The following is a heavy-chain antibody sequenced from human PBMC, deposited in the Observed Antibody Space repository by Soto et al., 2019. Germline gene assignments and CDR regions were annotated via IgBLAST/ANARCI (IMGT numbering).Heavy chain of an antibody. CDR1: GGSISSSNW. J-gene: IGHJ2*01. CDR3: ARGSPGYGDHGKLYFDL. D-gene: IGHD4-17*01. CDR2: IYHSGST. Sequence: QVQLQESGPGLVKPSGTLSLTCAVSGGSISSSNWWSWVRQPPGKGLEWIGEIYHSGSTNYNPSLKGRVTISVDKSKNQFSLKLSSVTAADTAVYYCARGSPGYGDHGKLYFDLWGRGTLVTVSS. V-gene: IGHV4-4*02.